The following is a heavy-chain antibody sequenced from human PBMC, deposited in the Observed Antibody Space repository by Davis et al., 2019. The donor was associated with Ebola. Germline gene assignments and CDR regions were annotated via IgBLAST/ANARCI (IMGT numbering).Heavy chain of an antibody. Sequence: GSLRLSCAVYGGSFSGSYWSWIRQPPGKGLAWIGEINHSGSTNYNPSLKSRVTISVDTSKNQFSLKLSSVTAADTAVYYCARRRPYNGRNYFDYWGQGTLVTVSS. D-gene: IGHD1-26*01. CDR2: INHSGST. CDR3: ARRRPYNGRNYFDY. CDR1: GGSFSGSY. J-gene: IGHJ4*02. V-gene: IGHV4-34*01.